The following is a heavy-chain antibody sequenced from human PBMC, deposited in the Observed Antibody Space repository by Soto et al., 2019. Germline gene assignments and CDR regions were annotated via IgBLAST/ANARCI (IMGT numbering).Heavy chain of an antibody. V-gene: IGHV3-30-3*01. J-gene: IGHJ4*02. D-gene: IGHD3-9*01. CDR2: ISYDGSNK. Sequence: GSLRLSCAASGFTFSSYAMHWVRQAPGKGLEWVAVISYDGSNKYYADSVKGRFTISRDNSKNTLYLQMNSLRAEDTAVYYCARGGGSILTGYPTDYWGQGTLVTVSS. CDR3: ARGGGSILTGYPTDY. CDR1: GFTFSSYA.